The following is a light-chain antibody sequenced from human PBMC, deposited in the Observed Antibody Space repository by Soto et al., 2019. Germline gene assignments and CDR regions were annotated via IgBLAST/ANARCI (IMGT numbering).Light chain of an antibody. V-gene: IGKV3-20*01. J-gene: IGKJ5*01. CDR3: QQYNNWPPIT. CDR2: GAS. CDR1: QTVTSNF. Sequence: VLTQSPGTLSLSPGERATLSCRASQTVTSNFLAWYQEKPGQAPRLLIYGASSRATGIPDRFSGSGSGTDFTLTISRLEPEDFAVYYCQQYNNWPPITFGQGTRLEIK.